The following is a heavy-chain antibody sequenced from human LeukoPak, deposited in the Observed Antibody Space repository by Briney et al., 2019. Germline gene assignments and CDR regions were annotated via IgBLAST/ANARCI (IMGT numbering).Heavy chain of an antibody. V-gene: IGHV6-1*01. CDR1: GDSVSSNRAA. CDR3: SRVGHAPQSPYYFAY. CDR2: TYYRSKWYS. J-gene: IGHJ4*02. Sequence: SQTLSLTCDISGDSVSSNRAAWNWIRQSPSRGLEWLGRTYYRSKWYSDYAVSVKSRITFNPDTSRNHFSLQLNSVTPEDTAVYYWSRVGHAPQSPYYFAYWGQGTLVTVSS.